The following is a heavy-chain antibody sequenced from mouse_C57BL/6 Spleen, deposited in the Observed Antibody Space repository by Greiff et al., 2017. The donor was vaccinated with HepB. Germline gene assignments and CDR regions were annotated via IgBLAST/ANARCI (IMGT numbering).Heavy chain of an antibody. Sequence: DVQLVESGGGLVKPGGSLKLSCAASGFTFSSYAMSWVRQTPEKRLEWVATISDGGSYTYYPDNVKGRFTISRDNAKNNLYLQMSHLKSEDTAMYYCARKGTGTGYYAMDYWGQGTSVTVSS. J-gene: IGHJ4*01. CDR2: ISDGGSYT. D-gene: IGHD4-1*01. CDR1: GFTFSSYA. CDR3: ARKGTGTGYYAMDY. V-gene: IGHV5-4*01.